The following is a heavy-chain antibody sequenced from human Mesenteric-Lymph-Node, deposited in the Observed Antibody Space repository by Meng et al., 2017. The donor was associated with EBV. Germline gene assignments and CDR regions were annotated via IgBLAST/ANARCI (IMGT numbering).Heavy chain of an antibody. Sequence: VELHESSPGRVKPLGTLSLTCAVAGGSISTSNWWSWVRQPPGKGVEWIVEIYHSGSTNYNPSLKTRVTMSVVKSKNQFSLNLNSVTAADTAVYYCAKDWSVGAGSGSHYWGQGTLVTVSS. V-gene: IGHV4-4*02. D-gene: IGHD1-26*01. CDR1: GGSISTSNW. CDR3: AKDWSVGAGSGSHY. J-gene: IGHJ4*02. CDR2: IYHSGST.